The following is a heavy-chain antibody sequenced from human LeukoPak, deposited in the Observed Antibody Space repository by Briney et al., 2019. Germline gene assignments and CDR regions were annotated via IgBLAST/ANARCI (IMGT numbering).Heavy chain of an antibody. J-gene: IGHJ6*02. CDR3: AREQRPYGMDV. V-gene: IGHV3-53*01. D-gene: IGHD6-25*01. Sequence: GGSLRLSCAASGFTVSSNYMSWVRQAPGKGLEWVSVICSGGSTYYADSVKGRFTISRDNSKNTLYLQMNSLRAEDTAVYYCAREQRPYGMDVWGQGTTVTVSS. CDR1: GFTVSSNY. CDR2: ICSGGST.